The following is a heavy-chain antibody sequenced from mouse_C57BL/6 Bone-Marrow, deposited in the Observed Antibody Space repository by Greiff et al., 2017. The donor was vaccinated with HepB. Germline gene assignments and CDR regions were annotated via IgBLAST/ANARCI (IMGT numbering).Heavy chain of an antibody. Sequence: DVHLVESGPGLAKPSQTLSLTCSVTGYSITSDYWNWIRKFPGNKLEYMGYISYSGSTYYNPSLKSRISITRDTSKNQYYLQLNSVTTEDTATYYCARGIYYYGSSYVNFDYWGQGTTLTVSS. CDR2: ISYSGST. CDR1: GYSITSDY. J-gene: IGHJ2*01. D-gene: IGHD1-1*01. V-gene: IGHV3-8*01. CDR3: ARGIYYYGSSYVNFDY.